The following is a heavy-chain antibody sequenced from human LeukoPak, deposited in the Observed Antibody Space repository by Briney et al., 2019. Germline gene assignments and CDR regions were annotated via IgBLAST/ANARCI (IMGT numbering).Heavy chain of an antibody. CDR2: INHSGST. CDR3: ARFDRDYGSGSPALDY. V-gene: IGHV4-34*01. CDR1: GGSFSGYY. J-gene: IGHJ4*02. D-gene: IGHD3-10*01. Sequence: SETLSLTCAVYGGSFSGYYWSWIRQPPGKGLEWIGEINHSGSTNYNPSLKSRVTISVDTSKNQFSLKLSSVTAADTAVYYCARFDRDYGSGSPALDYWGQGTLVTVSS.